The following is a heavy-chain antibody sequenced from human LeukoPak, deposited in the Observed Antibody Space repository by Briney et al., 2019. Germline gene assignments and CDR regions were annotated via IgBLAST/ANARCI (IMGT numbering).Heavy chain of an antibody. CDR2: ISGSGGST. V-gene: IGHV3-23*01. D-gene: IGHD3-10*01. Sequence: PGGSLRLSCAASGFTFSSYAISWVRQAPGKGLEWVSAISGSGGSTYYADSVKGRFTTSRDNSKNTVYLQMNSLSAEDTAIYYCANDFRYYFGSGTASWSQGTLVTVSS. CDR1: GFTFSSYA. CDR3: ANDFRYYFGSGTAS. J-gene: IGHJ5*02.